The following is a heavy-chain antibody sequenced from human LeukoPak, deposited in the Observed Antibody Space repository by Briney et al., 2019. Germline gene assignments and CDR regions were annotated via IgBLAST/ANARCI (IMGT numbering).Heavy chain of an antibody. Sequence: GGSLRLSCAASGFTFTNAWMNWVRQAPGKGLEWVGRVRSEADGGTTDYASPVKGRFTVSRDDSRTTLSLQMNSLKTEDTGVYYCSTGGSQYEGFDYWGQGTLVTVSS. CDR3: STGGSQYEGFDY. CDR1: GFTFTNAW. D-gene: IGHD1-26*01. V-gene: IGHV3-15*07. CDR2: VRSEADGGTT. J-gene: IGHJ4*02.